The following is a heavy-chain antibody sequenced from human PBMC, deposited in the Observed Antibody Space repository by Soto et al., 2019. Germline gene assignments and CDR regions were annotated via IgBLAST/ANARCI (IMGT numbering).Heavy chain of an antibody. CDR3: ARGRTVRNYADDSSDYFYFFDY. D-gene: IGHD3-22*01. Sequence: ETLSLTCTVSGDSISTFYWGWMRQSPGKELEWIGYAYYTGSTNYNPSLKSRVTISVDRSKNQFSLKLTSANAADTAVYYCARGRTVRNYADDSSDYFYFFDYWGQGTQVTVSS. J-gene: IGHJ4*02. CDR2: AYYTGST. CDR1: GDSISTFY. V-gene: IGHV4-59*01.